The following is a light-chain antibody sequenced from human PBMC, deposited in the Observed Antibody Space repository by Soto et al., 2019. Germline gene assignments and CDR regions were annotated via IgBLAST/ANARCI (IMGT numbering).Light chain of an antibody. CDR3: QQYDNWPWT. CDR1: QSVSSY. V-gene: IGKV3-15*01. J-gene: IGKJ1*01. CDR2: GAS. Sequence: EIVLTQSPATLSLSPGERATLSCRASQSVSSYLAWYQQKPGQAPRLLIHGASTRAPGFPARFSGSGSGTDFTLTISSLQSEDFAVYYCQQYDNWPWTFGQGTKGDIK.